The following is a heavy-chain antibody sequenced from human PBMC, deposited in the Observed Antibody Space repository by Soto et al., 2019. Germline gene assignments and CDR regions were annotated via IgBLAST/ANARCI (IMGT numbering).Heavy chain of an antibody. CDR3: ARIGVSSGHESPDFDS. V-gene: IGHV1-18*01. CDR2: ISGFNGNT. J-gene: IGHJ4*02. D-gene: IGHD3-16*01. CDR1: GYTFNFYG. Sequence: QVQLVQSGAEVKKPGASVKVSCKASGYTFNFYGITWVRQAPGQGLEWMGWISGFNGNTNYAADLQGRVTITTDTSTSTAYMELRGPRSDDTAVYYCARIGVSSGHESPDFDSWGQGTLVTVSS.